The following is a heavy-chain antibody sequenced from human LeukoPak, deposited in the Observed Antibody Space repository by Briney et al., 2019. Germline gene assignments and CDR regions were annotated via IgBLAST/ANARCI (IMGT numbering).Heavy chain of an antibody. CDR3: ARVLETDCSGGSCYSGLDY. V-gene: IGHV3-21*01. CDR2: ISRTGNYI. J-gene: IGHJ4*02. D-gene: IGHD2-15*01. CDR1: GFTFSRYN. Sequence: GGSLRLSCAASGFTFSRYNMNWVRQAPGKGLEWVSSISRTGNYIYYADSVKGRFTISRGNAQNSLFLQMNSLRVEDTAVYYCARVLETDCSGGSCYSGLDYWGQGTLVTVSS.